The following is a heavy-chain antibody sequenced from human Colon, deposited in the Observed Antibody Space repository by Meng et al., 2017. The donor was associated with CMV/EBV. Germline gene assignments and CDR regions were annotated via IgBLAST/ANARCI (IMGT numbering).Heavy chain of an antibody. J-gene: IGHJ5*02. V-gene: IGHV3-30*03. CDR3: ARVTGSYFCWLDT. D-gene: IGHD1-26*01. CDR2: ISSDGSNE. Sequence: GESLKISCAASGFSLSSFGIHWVRQAPGKGLEWVSVISSDGSNEYYAGTVKGRFTISRDNSKNKLFLEMNNMRPDDTATYYCARVTGSYFCWLDTWGQGTKVTVSS. CDR1: GFSLSSFG.